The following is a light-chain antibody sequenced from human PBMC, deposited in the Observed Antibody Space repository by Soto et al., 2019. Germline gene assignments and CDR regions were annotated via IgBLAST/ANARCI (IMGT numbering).Light chain of an antibody. V-gene: IGKV3-20*01. CDR2: GAS. Sequence: ESVLTQSPVTLSLSPGERATLSCRASQSVGSNYLAWYQQKPGQSPRLVIYGASNRATGIPDRFSGSGSGTDFTLTISKVEPEDFAVYYCHQYGRSPWTFGQGTKVGIK. J-gene: IGKJ1*01. CDR3: HQYGRSPWT. CDR1: QSVGSNY.